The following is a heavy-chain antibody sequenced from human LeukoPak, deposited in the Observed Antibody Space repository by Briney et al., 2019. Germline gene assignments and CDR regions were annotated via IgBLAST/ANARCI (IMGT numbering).Heavy chain of an antibody. CDR2: IYYSGST. CDR3: ARVRSMTTVDY. CDR1: GASISSYY. D-gene: IGHD4-17*01. Sequence: LETLSLTCTVSGASISSYYWSWIRQPPGKGLEWIGYIYYSGSTNYNPSLKSRVTISVDTSKNQFSLRLSSVTAADTAIYYCARVRSMTTVDYWGQGTLVAVSS. V-gene: IGHV4-59*01. J-gene: IGHJ4*02.